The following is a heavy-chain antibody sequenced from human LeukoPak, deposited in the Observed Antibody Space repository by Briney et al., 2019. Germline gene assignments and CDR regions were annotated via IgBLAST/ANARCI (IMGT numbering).Heavy chain of an antibody. J-gene: IGHJ4*02. Sequence: PGGSLRLSCAASGFTFSSYWMSWVRQAPGKGLEWVANIKQDGREKYYVDSVKGRFTISRDNAKNSLYLQINSLRADDTAVYYCARPELPGWSVLFDFWGQGTLVTISS. CDR3: ARPELPGWSVLFDF. CDR2: IKQDGREK. V-gene: IGHV3-7*01. CDR1: GFTFSSYW. D-gene: IGHD2-15*01.